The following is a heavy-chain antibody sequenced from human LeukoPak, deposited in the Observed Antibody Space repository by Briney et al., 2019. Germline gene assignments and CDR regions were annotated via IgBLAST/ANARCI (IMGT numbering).Heavy chain of an antibody. D-gene: IGHD3-10*01. CDR1: GFTFTSYA. CDR2: ISGTGGST. Sequence: GGSLRLSCVVSGFTFTSYAMSWVRQAPGKGLEWVSAISGTGGSTYYADSVKGRFTISRDNSKNTLYLQMNSLRAEDTAIHYCAKGVGSGSYYDYYYYMDVWGKGTTVTVSS. V-gene: IGHV3-23*01. J-gene: IGHJ6*03. CDR3: AKGVGSGSYYDYYYYMDV.